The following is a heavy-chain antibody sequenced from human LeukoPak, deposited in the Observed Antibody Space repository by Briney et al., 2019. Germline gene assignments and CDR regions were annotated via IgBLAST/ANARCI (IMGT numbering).Heavy chain of an antibody. CDR3: ARANSSSWYGYYYGMDV. D-gene: IGHD6-13*01. CDR2: IYTSGST. J-gene: IGHJ6*02. V-gene: IGHV4-4*07. CDR1: GGSISSYY. Sequence: SETLSLTCTVSGGSISSYYWSWIRQPAGKGLEWIGRIYTSGSTNYNPSLKSRVTMSVDTSKNQFSLKLNSVTAADTAVYYCARANSSSWYGYYYGMDVWGQGTTVTVSS.